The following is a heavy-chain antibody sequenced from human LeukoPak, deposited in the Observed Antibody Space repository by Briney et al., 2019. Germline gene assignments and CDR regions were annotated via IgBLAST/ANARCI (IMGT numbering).Heavy chain of an antibody. CDR3: AKGGQVFDFWRFDL. V-gene: IGHV3-23*01. Sequence: PGGSLRLSCASSGFSFSDSAVSWVRHSPGEGLKWVSSISDTGGRTYYADSVKGRFTITRDNSRNTVNLQMNGLRADDTARYYCAKGGQVFDFWRFDLWGQGILVIVSS. CDR1: GFSFSDSA. J-gene: IGHJ5*02. CDR2: ISDTGGRT. D-gene: IGHD3-3*01.